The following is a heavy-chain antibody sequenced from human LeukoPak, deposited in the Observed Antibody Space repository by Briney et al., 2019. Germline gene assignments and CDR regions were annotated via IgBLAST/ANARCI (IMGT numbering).Heavy chain of an antibody. CDR1: GFTFSSYA. V-gene: IGHV3-23*01. CDR3: ANFPLGYCSGGSCYSIDY. CDR2: ISGSGGST. D-gene: IGHD2-15*01. Sequence: GGSLRLSCAASGFTFSSYAMSWVRQAPGKGLEWVSAISGSGGSTYYADSVKGRFTISRDNSKNTLYLQMNSLRAEDTAVYYCANFPLGYCSGGSCYSIDYWGQETLVTVSS. J-gene: IGHJ4*02.